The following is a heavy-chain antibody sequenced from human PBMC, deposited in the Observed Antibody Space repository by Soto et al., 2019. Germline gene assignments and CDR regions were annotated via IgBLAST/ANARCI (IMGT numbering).Heavy chain of an antibody. CDR2: IYPGDSDT. V-gene: IGHV5-51*01. CDR1: GYIFTNSW. CDR3: AIPSSSGHDYVFEY. J-gene: IGHJ4*02. Sequence: GESLKISCKGSGYIFTNSWIAWVRQKPGKGLEWMGIIYPGDSDTRYSPSFQGQVTISVDKSISTAYLQWSSLQASDTAMYYCAIPSSSGHDYVFEYWGQGTLVTVSS. D-gene: IGHD3-10*01.